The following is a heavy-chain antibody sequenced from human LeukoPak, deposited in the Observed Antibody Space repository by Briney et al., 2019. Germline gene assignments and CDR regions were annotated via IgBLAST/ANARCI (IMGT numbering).Heavy chain of an antibody. CDR3: AIMSGYYPSYYFDY. CDR2: ISAYNGNI. V-gene: IGHV1-18*01. J-gene: IGHJ4*02. D-gene: IGHD3-3*01. Sequence: ASVKVSCKASGYTFISYGITWVRQAPGQGLEWLGWISAYNGNIDYAQKLQGRVTLTTDTSTSTAYMEVRSLRSDDTAVYYCAIMSGYYPSYYFDYWGQGTLVTVSS. CDR1: GYTFISYG.